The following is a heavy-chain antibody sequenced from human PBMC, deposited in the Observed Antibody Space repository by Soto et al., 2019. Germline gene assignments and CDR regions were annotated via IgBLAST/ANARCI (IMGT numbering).Heavy chain of an antibody. Sequence: GGSLRLSCAASGFTVSSNYMSWVRQAPGKGLEWVSAISGSGGSTYYADYVKGRFTISRDNSKNTLYLQMNSLRAEDTAVYYCAKDQATGSGIDYCDYWGQGTLVTVSS. V-gene: IGHV3-23*01. CDR3: AKDQATGSGIDYCDY. CDR1: GFTVSSNY. J-gene: IGHJ4*02. CDR2: ISGSGGST. D-gene: IGHD3-10*01.